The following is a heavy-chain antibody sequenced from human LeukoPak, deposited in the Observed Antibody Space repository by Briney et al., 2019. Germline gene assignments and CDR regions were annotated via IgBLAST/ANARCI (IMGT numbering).Heavy chain of an antibody. CDR3: ARAPSVDTAMAPDWYFDY. CDR1: GYTFTSYY. D-gene: IGHD5-18*01. V-gene: IGHV1-2*04. Sequence: ASVKVSCKASGYTFTSYYMHGVRQAPGQGLEWMGWINPNSGGTNYAQKFQGWVTMTRDTSISTAYMELSRLRSDDTAVYYCARAPSVDTAMAPDWYFDYWGQGTLVTVSS. CDR2: INPNSGGT. J-gene: IGHJ4*02.